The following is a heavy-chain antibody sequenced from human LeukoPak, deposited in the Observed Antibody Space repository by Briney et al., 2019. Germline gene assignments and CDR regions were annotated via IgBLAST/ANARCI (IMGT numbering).Heavy chain of an antibody. CDR3: ARRQQNWPFDS. D-gene: IGHD1-1*01. V-gene: IGHV4-4*07. J-gene: IGHJ4*02. CDR1: DGSISGYY. Sequence: KASETLSLTCTVYDGSISGYYWSWIRQPPGKGLEWIGRIDSSGNTKYNPSLTSRVSISLDMSKTQFSLKLSSVTAADTAVYYCARRQQNWPFDSWGQGTLVTVSS. CDR2: IDSSGNT.